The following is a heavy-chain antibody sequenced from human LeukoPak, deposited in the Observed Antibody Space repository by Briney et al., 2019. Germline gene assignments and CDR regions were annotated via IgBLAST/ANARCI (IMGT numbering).Heavy chain of an antibody. CDR3: ARDAAAGISFDY. V-gene: IGHV4-59*01. CDR2: IYYTGST. Sequence: GSVRLSCAASGFTFSSYCMNWLRQSTGKGLEWIGYIYYTGSTNYNPSLKTRVTISVDTSKNQFSLKLSSVTAADTAVYYCARDAAAGISFDYWGQGTLVTVSS. D-gene: IGHD6-13*01. J-gene: IGHJ4*02. CDR1: GFTFSSYC.